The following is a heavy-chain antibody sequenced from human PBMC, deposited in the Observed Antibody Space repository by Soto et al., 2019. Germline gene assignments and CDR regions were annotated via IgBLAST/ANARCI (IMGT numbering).Heavy chain of an antibody. J-gene: IGHJ6*02. CDR2: ISYDGRNK. Sequence: PGGSLRLSCAASGFTFSSCAMHWVRQAPGKGLEWVAVISYDGRNKYYADSVKGRFTISRDNSKNTLYLEMNSLRVEDTAVYHCVRDTAYCSGGTCYSSHDMDVWGQGTTVTVSS. CDR1: GFTFSSCA. CDR3: VRDTAYCSGGTCYSSHDMDV. V-gene: IGHV3-30*04. D-gene: IGHD2-15*01.